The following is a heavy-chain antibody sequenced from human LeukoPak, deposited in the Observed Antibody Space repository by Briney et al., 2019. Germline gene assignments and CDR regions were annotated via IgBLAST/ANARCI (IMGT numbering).Heavy chain of an antibody. J-gene: IGHJ6*02. D-gene: IGHD4-17*01. CDR3: ARQHDYGDYYGMDV. CDR1: GGSISGYY. Sequence: PSETLSLTCTVSGGSISGYYWSWIRQSPGKGLEWIGYIYYSGSTNYNPSLESRVTMSVDTSIKQFSLKLSSVTAADTALYFCARQHDYGDYYGMDVWGQGTTVTVSS. V-gene: IGHV4-59*01. CDR2: IYYSGST.